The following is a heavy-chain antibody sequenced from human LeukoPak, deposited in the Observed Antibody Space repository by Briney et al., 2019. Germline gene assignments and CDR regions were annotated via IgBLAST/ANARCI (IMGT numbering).Heavy chain of an antibody. D-gene: IGHD5-18*01. CDR2: IYYSGST. J-gene: IGHJ4*02. CDR3: ARRRDTAMAYFDY. V-gene: IGHV4-39*01. Sequence: PSETLSLTCTVSGGSISSSSYYWGWIRQPPGKGLEWIGSIYYSGSTYYNPSLKSRVTISVDTSKNQFSLKLSSVTAADTAVYYCARRRDTAMAYFDYWGQGTLVTVSS. CDR1: GGSISSSSYY.